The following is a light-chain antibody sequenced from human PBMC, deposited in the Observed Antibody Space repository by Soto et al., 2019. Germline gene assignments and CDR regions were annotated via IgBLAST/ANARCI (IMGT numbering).Light chain of an antibody. CDR1: QSISNN. CDR3: QQRSNWHPIT. CDR2: DAS. V-gene: IGKV3D-11*02. Sequence: EIMMTHSPATLSLSQKETATTSFTDSQSISNNLAWYQQKTGQAPRHLIYDASNRATGIPARFSGSGSGTDFTITISSLEPEDFAGYYCQQRSNWHPITFGQGTRLEIK. J-gene: IGKJ5*01.